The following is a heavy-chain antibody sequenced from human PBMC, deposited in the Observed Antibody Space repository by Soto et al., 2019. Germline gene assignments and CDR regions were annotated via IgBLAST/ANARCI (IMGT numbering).Heavy chain of an antibody. CDR2: INHSGST. D-gene: IGHD6-13*01. J-gene: IGHJ5*02. V-gene: IGHV4-34*01. Sequence: PSETLSLTCAVYGGSFSGYYWSWIRQPPGKGLEWIGEINHSGSTNYNPSLKSRVTISVDTSKNQFSLKLSSVTAADTAVYYCARNKRGIAEAGYHWFDPWGQGTLVTVSS. CDR1: GGSFSGYY. CDR3: ARNKRGIAEAGYHWFDP.